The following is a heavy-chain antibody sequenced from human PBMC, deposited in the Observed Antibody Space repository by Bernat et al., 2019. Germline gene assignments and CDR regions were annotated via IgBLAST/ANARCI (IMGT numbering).Heavy chain of an antibody. J-gene: IGHJ4*02. CDR1: GFTFSSYS. D-gene: IGHD4-17*01. CDR2: ISSSSSTI. Sequence: EVQLVESGGGLVQPGGSLRLSCAASGFTFSSYSMNWVRQAPGKGLEWVSYISSSSSTIYYADSVKGRFTISRDNAKNSLYLQMNSLRAEDTAVYYCARDGSLMGYGEGSFVDYWGQRTLVTVSS. CDR3: ARDGSLMGYGEGSFVDY. V-gene: IGHV3-48*01.